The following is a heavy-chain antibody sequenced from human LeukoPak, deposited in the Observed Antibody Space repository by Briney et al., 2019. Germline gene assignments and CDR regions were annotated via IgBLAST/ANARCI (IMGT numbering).Heavy chain of an antibody. Sequence: GGSLRLSCAASGFTFSSYWMSWVRQAPGKGLEWVANIKQDGSEKYYVDSVKGRFTISRDNAKNSLYLQMNSLRAEDTAVYYCARTRYSSGWYEYYFDYWGQGTLVTVSS. CDR1: GFTFSSYW. V-gene: IGHV3-7*01. D-gene: IGHD6-19*01. CDR3: ARTRYSSGWYEYYFDY. CDR2: IKQDGSEK. J-gene: IGHJ4*02.